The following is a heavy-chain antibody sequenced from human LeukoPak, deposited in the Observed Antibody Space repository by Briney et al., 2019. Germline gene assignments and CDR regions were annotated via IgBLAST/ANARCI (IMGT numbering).Heavy chain of an antibody. CDR3: AKDGYDSSGYLIAFDY. D-gene: IGHD3-22*01. V-gene: IGHV3-30*02. CDR1: GFTFSSYA. Sequence: GGSLRLSCAASGFTFSSYAMSWVRQAPGKGLEWVAFIRYDGSNKYYADSVKGRFTISRDNSKNTLYLQMNSLRAEDTAVYYCAKDGYDSSGYLIAFDYWGQGTLVTVSS. CDR2: IRYDGSNK. J-gene: IGHJ4*02.